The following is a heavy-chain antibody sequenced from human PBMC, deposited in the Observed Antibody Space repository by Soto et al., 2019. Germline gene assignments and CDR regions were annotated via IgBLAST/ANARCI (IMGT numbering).Heavy chain of an antibody. CDR1: GFSLSTSGLG. CDR2: IYWAHDK. D-gene: IGHD3-10*01. J-gene: IGHJ5*02. CDR3: AHRQGEAELLWLGELLSPGYNWFDP. V-gene: IGHV2-5*02. Sequence: QITLKESGPTLVKPTQTLTLTCTFSGFSLSTSGLGEGWIRQPPGTAMEWLALIYWAHDKRYSPSLKSTLTITKNTSKNQVVLTMTNMDPVDTAASYCAHRQGEAELLWLGELLSPGYNWFDPCGQGTLGIVSA.